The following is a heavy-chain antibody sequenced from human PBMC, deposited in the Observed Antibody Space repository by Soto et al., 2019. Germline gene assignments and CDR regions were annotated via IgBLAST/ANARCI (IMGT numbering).Heavy chain of an antibody. J-gene: IGHJ5*02. Sequence: SETLSLTCTVSGDSIRSYYWSWIRQPPGKGLEWIGYIYYSGYTSYNPSLKSRVTISVDTSKNQFSLKLNSVTAADTAVYYCVRDVAAVGTDWFDPWGQGTLVTVSS. CDR2: IYYSGYT. D-gene: IGHD6-13*01. CDR3: VRDVAAVGTDWFDP. V-gene: IGHV4-59*01. CDR1: GDSIRSYY.